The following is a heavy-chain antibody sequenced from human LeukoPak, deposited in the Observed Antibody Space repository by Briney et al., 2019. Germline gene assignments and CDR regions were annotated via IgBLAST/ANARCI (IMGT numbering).Heavy chain of an antibody. J-gene: IGHJ4*02. V-gene: IGHV3-9*01. D-gene: IGHD4-23*01. Sequence: SLRLSCAASGFTFDDYAMHWVRQAPGKGLEWVSGISWNSGSIGYADSVKGRFTISGDNAKNSLYLQMNSLRAEDTALYYCAKEPYGGNSYWGQGTLVTVSS. CDR3: AKEPYGGNSY. CDR1: GFTFDDYA. CDR2: ISWNSGSI.